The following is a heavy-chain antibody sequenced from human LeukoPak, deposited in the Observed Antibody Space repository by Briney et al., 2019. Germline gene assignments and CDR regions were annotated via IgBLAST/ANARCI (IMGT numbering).Heavy chain of an antibody. Sequence: ASVKVSCKASGYTFTSYGISWVRQAPGQGLEWMGWISAYNGNTNYAQKLQGRVTMTTDTSTSTAYMELRSLRAEDTAVYYCARAETTVDAFDIWGQGTMVTVSS. J-gene: IGHJ3*02. CDR3: ARAETTVDAFDI. V-gene: IGHV1-18*01. CDR1: GYTFTSYG. CDR2: ISAYNGNT. D-gene: IGHD4-17*01.